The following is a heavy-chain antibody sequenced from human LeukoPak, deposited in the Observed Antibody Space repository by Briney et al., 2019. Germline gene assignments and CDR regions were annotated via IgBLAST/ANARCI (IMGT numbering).Heavy chain of an antibody. Sequence: GGSLRLSCAASGFTFSSHAMSWVRQAPGKGLEWVSGISGSGDSTYYADSVKGRFTISRDNSKNTLYVQMSSLRAEDTAVYYCAKDGHGGTRYYYYYMDVWGKGTTVTVSS. J-gene: IGHJ6*03. D-gene: IGHD4-23*01. V-gene: IGHV3-23*01. CDR3: AKDGHGGTRYYYYYMDV. CDR1: GFTFSSHA. CDR2: ISGSGDST.